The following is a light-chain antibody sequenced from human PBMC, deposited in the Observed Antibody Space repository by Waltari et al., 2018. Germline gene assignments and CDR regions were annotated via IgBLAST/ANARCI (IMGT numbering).Light chain of an antibody. J-gene: IGLJ1*01. CDR1: NNNVGNQG. V-gene: IGLV10-54*04. Sequence: QAGLTQPPSVSKGLRQTATLTCTGNNNNVGNQGALWLQQHQGHPPKLLPYRNNKRPSGISERFSASRSGNTASLTITGLQPEDEADYYCSAWDFSLNAHVFGTGTMVTVL. CDR2: RNN. CDR3: SAWDFSLNAHV.